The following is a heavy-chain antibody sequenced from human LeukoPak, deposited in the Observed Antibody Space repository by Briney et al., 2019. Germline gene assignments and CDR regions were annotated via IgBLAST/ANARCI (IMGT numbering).Heavy chain of an antibody. D-gene: IGHD3-3*01. Sequence: GGSLRLSCAASGFTFSSYAVHWVRQAPGKGLEWVAVISYDGSNKYYADSVKGRFTISRDNSKNTLYLQMNSLRAEDTAVYYCAREDAIFGVVIIPTRTFDYWGQGTLVTVSS. CDR2: ISYDGSNK. CDR3: AREDAIFGVVIIPTRTFDY. J-gene: IGHJ4*02. CDR1: GFTFSSYA. V-gene: IGHV3-30-3*01.